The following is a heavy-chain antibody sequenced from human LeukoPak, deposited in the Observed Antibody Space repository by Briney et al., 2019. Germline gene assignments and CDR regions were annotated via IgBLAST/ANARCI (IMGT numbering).Heavy chain of an antibody. Sequence: GASVKVSCKASGYTFTSYGISWVRQAPGQGLEWMGGIIPIFGTANYAQKFQGRVTITADESTSTAYMELSSLRSEDTAVYYCASPTAGFDYWGQGTLVTVSS. CDR2: IIPIFGTA. CDR1: GYTFTSYG. V-gene: IGHV1-69*13. CDR3: ASPTAGFDY. D-gene: IGHD5-18*01. J-gene: IGHJ4*02.